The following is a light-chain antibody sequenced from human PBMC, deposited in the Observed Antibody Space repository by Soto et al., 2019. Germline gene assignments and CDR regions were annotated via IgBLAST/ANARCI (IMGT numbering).Light chain of an antibody. CDR2: GAT. CDR3: QQYFAWPLT. CDR1: QSVNGA. Sequence: ERVMMQSPATLAVSPGERATLSCRASQSVNGALAWYQQRPGQAPWLLIFGATTRATDVPARFSGSGSGTDFTLTISSLQPDDFAVYYCQQYFAWPLTFGGGTKVELK. J-gene: IGKJ4*01. V-gene: IGKV3-15*01.